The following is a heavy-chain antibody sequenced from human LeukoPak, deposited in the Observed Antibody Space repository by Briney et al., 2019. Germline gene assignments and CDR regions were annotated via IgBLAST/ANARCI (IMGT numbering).Heavy chain of an antibody. Sequence: PGGSLRLSCAVSGFTFSSHWMSWVRQAPGKGLEWVANIKQDGSEKYYVDSVKGRFTISRDNAKNSLYLQMNSLKTEDTAVYYCTGNYYGSGSYADFDYWGQGTLVTVSS. D-gene: IGHD3-10*01. V-gene: IGHV3-7*03. J-gene: IGHJ4*02. CDR3: TGNYYGSGSYADFDY. CDR2: IKQDGSEK. CDR1: GFTFSSHW.